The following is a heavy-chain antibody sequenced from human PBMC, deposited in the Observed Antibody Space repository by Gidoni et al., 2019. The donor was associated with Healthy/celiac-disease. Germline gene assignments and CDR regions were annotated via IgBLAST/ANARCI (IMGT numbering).Heavy chain of an antibody. CDR3: AREGYCSSTSCYAGGYYYGMDV. Sequence: QVQLVQSGAEVKKPGASVKVSCKASGYTFTSYGISWVRQAPGQGLEWMGWISAYNGNTNYAQKLQGRVTMTTDTSTSTAYMELRSLGSDDTAVYYCAREGYCSSTSCYAGGYYYGMDVWGQGTTVTVSS. CDR2: ISAYNGNT. CDR1: GYTFTSYG. D-gene: IGHD2-2*01. J-gene: IGHJ6*02. V-gene: IGHV1-18*01.